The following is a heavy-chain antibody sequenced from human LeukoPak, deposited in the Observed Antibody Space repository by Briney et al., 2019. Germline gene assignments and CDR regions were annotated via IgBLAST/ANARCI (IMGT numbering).Heavy chain of an antibody. CDR2: IYTSGST. CDR3: ARVQNYYDSSGYYPGGNDAFDI. V-gene: IGHV4-4*07. Sequence: SETLSLTCTVSGGSISSYYWSWIRQPAGKGLEWIGRIYTSGSTNYNPSLKSRVTMSVDTSKNQFSLKLSSVTAADTAVYYCARVQNYYDSSGYYPGGNDAFDIWGQGTMVTVSS. J-gene: IGHJ3*02. CDR1: GGSISSYY. D-gene: IGHD3-22*01.